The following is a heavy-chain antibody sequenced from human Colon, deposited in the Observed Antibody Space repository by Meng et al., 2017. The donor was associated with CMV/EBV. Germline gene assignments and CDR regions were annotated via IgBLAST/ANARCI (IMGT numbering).Heavy chain of an antibody. CDR2: IDHHGVT. J-gene: IGHJ4*02. V-gene: IGHV4-34*01. CDR1: SFRSYF. CDR3: ATQRWDGVEVSLRLYYFDN. Sequence: SFRSYFWTWIRQSPGKGLEWIGEIDHHGVTNYNPSLKSRVTISLGTSKNQFSLKLSSVTAADTAVYYCATQRWDGVEVSLRLYYFDNWGQGTLVTVSS. D-gene: IGHD5-12*01.